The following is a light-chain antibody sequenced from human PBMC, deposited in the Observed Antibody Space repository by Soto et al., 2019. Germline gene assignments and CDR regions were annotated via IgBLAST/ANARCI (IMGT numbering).Light chain of an antibody. Sequence: QSALTQPASVSGSPGQSITISCTGTSSDVGGYNYVSWYQQHPGKAPKLMIYDVNNRPSGVSHRFSGSKSGNTASLTISGLQAEDEADYYCSSYTSSSTLVVFGGGTQLTVL. V-gene: IGLV2-14*03. CDR1: SSDVGGYNY. J-gene: IGLJ2*01. CDR3: SSYTSSSTLVV. CDR2: DVN.